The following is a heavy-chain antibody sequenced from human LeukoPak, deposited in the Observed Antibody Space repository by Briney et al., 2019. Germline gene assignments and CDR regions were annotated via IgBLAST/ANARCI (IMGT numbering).Heavy chain of an antibody. J-gene: IGHJ4*02. CDR2: IYHSGST. Sequence: SETLSLTCTVSGYSISSGYYWGWIRQPPGKGLEWIGSIYHSGSTYYNPSLKSRVTISVDTSKNQFSLKLSSVTAADTAVYYCARDPPDRITLRLVQGDYWGQGILVSVSS. CDR3: ARDPPDRITLRLVQGDY. D-gene: IGHD6-19*01. CDR1: GYSISSGYY. V-gene: IGHV4-38-2*02.